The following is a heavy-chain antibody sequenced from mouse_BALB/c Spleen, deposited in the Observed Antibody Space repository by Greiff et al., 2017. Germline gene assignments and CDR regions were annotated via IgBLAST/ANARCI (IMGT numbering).Heavy chain of an antibody. V-gene: IGHV14-4*02. CDR3: NADYGNYACAY. D-gene: IGHD2-1*01. Sequence: VQLQQSGAELVRSGASVKLSCTASGFNIKDYYMHWVKQRPEQGLEWIGWIDPENGDTEYAPKFQGKATMTADTSSNTAYLQLSSLTSEDTAVYYCNADYGNYACAYWGQGTLVTVSA. CDR1: GFNIKDYY. J-gene: IGHJ3*01. CDR2: IDPENGDT.